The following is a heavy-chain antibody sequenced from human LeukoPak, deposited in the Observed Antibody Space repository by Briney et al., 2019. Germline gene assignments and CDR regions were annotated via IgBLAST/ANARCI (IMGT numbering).Heavy chain of an antibody. V-gene: IGHV3-7*01. CDR1: ELRFSGYW. CDR2: IRQDGGQT. J-gene: IGHJ4*02. Sequence: PGGSLRLSCAASELRFSGYWMNWVRQDPGKGLQWVGNIRQDGGQTHYSDSVKGRFTISRDNAKRSLYLQMNSLRPEDTAVYYCARDGHSSGSFDYWGQGTLVTVSS. CDR3: ARDGHSSGSFDY. D-gene: IGHD3-10*01.